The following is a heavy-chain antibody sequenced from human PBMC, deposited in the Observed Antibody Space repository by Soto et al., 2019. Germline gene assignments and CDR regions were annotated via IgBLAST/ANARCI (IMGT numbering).Heavy chain of an antibody. D-gene: IGHD5-12*01. V-gene: IGHV4-59*01. CDR1: GGSISNYY. CDR3: ARISAYDVLDY. CDR2: IHHSGTT. J-gene: IGHJ4*02. Sequence: SETLSLTCTVSGGSISNYYWNWIRQPPGKGLEWIGYIHHSGTTNYNPSLKSRVTISVDTSKSQFSLRLSSVTAADTAAYFCARISAYDVLDYWGQGTLVTVSS.